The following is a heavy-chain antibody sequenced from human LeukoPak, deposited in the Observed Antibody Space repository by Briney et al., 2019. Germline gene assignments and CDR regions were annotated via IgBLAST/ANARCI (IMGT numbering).Heavy chain of an antibody. CDR2: IYHSGST. Sequence: SETLSLTCAVSGGSISSNNWWGWVRQPPGKGLEWIGEIYHSGSTNYNPSLKSRVTISVDTSKNQFSLKLSSVTAADTAVYYCVRWNPKGEATDYWGQGTPVTVSS. D-gene: IGHD1-26*01. CDR3: VRWNPKGEATDY. CDR1: GGSISSNNW. V-gene: IGHV4-4*02. J-gene: IGHJ4*02.